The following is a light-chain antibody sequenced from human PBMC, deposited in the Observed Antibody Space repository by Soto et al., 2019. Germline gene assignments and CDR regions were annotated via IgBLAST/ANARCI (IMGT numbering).Light chain of an antibody. CDR1: SSDVGGYNY. V-gene: IGLV2-11*01. Sequence: QSVLTQPRSVSGSPGQSVTISCTGTSSDVGGYNYVSWYQQHPDKAPKLMIYDVNKRPSGIPDRFSGSKSGNTASLTISGLQADDEADYYCCSYAGTYTYVFGTGTKVTVL. J-gene: IGLJ1*01. CDR2: DVN. CDR3: CSYAGTYTYV.